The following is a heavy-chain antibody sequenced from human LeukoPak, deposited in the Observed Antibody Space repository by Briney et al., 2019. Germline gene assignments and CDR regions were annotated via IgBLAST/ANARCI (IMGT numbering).Heavy chain of an antibody. J-gene: IGHJ4*02. CDR3: ASIRDGLFDY. V-gene: IGHV4-59*08. CDR2: IYYSGST. Sequence: SETLSLTCTVSGGSISSHYWSWIRQPPGKGLEWIGYIYYSGSTNYNPSLKSRVTISVDTSKNQFSLKLSSVTAADTAVYYCASIRDGLFDYWGQGTLVTVSS. D-gene: IGHD3-10*01. CDR1: GGSISSHY.